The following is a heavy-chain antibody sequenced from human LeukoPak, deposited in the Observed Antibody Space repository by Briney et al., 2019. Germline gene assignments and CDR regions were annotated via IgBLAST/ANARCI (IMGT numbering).Heavy chain of an antibody. CDR1: KFIFSSYA. Sequence: PGGSLRLSCAASKFIFSSYAMSWVRQAPGKGLEWVSGISGSGRSTYYADSVKGRFTISRDNSNNTLYLQMNSLRAEDTAVYYCAKGRYDSSGYYLDFWGQGTLVTVSP. D-gene: IGHD3-22*01. CDR2: ISGSGRST. V-gene: IGHV3-23*01. J-gene: IGHJ4*02. CDR3: AKGRYDSSGYYLDF.